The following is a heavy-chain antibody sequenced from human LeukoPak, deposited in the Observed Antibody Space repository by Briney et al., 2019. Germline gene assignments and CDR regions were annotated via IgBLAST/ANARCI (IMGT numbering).Heavy chain of an antibody. V-gene: IGHV4-39*01. Sequence: SETLSLTCTVSGGSISSSSYYWGWTRQPPGKGVEWIGSIYYSGSTYYNPSLKSRVTISVDTSKNQFSLKLSSVTAADTAVYYCARQSGSSSENYYYYYMDVWGKGTTVTVSS. D-gene: IGHD6-6*01. J-gene: IGHJ6*03. CDR2: IYYSGST. CDR3: ARQSGSSSENYYYYYMDV. CDR1: GGSISSSSYY.